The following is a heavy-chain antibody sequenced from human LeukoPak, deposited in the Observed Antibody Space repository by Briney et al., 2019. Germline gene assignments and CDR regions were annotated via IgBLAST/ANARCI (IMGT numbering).Heavy chain of an antibody. CDR2: IYPGDSDT. CDR1: GYSFTSYW. CDR3: ARLGMSSCWYFGPIDY. Sequence: GESLKISCKGSGYSFTSYWIGWVRQMPGKGLEWMGIIYPGDSDTRYSPSFQGQVTISADKSISTAYLQWSSLKASDTAMYYCARLGMSSCWYFGPIDYWGQGTLVTVSS. V-gene: IGHV5-51*01. D-gene: IGHD6-13*01. J-gene: IGHJ4*02.